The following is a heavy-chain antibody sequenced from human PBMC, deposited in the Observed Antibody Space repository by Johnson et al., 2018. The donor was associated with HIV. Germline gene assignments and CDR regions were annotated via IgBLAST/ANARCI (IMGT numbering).Heavy chain of an antibody. CDR3: ARSTGPYSTYYYDSPDPDAFDI. CDR1: GFTFSSYA. CDR2: ISYDGSNK. V-gene: IGHV3-30*04. D-gene: IGHD3-22*01. J-gene: IGHJ3*02. Sequence: QVQLVESGGGVVQPGGSLRLSCAASGFTFSSYAMHWVRQAPGKGLEWVAVISYDGSNKYYADSVKGRFTISRDNSKNTLYLQMNSLRAEDTAVYYCARSTGPYSTYYYDSPDPDAFDIWGQGTMVTVSS.